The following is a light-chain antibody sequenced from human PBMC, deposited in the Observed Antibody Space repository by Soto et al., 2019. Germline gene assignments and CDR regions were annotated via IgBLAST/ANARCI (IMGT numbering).Light chain of an antibody. CDR2: CAS. CDR1: QSGLYSSNNKNY. Sequence: DIVMTQSPDSLAVSLGERATINCKSSQSGLYSSNNKNYLAWYQQKPGQPPKLLIYCASTRESGVPDRFSGSWSGTDFTLTISSLQAEDVAVYACQQYYSTPRWTFGQGTKVEIK. V-gene: IGKV4-1*01. J-gene: IGKJ1*01. CDR3: QQYYSTPRWT.